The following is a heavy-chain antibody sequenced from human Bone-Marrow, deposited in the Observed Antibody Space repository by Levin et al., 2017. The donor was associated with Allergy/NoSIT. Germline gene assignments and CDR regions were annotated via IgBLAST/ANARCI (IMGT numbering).Heavy chain of an antibody. Sequence: GESLKISCAASGSTFSAYSMNWVRQAPGKGLEWVSYITTSSSPIYYADSVKGRFTISRDNAKNSLYLQMNSLRDEDTAVYYCARDFRVDTAMIAAYYYGMDVWGQGTTVTVSS. CDR3: ARDFRVDTAMIAAYYYGMDV. D-gene: IGHD5-18*01. CDR1: GSTFSAYS. J-gene: IGHJ6*02. V-gene: IGHV3-48*02. CDR2: ITTSSSPI.